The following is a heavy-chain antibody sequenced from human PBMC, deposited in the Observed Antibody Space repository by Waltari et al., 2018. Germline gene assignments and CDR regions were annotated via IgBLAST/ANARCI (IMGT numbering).Heavy chain of an antibody. CDR3: ANTRAHTDYFDH. D-gene: IGHD2-2*01. Sequence: VQLVQSGAEVRPHGYSVKVYCKASEGTFSSWAISRVRQAPGTGLEWMGGIIPILDIANYAQKFQGRVTFTADESTSTAYMELSSLRSEDTAVYYCANTRAHTDYFDHWGQGTLVIVSS. CDR2: IIPILDIA. J-gene: IGHJ4*02. V-gene: IGHV1-69*04. CDR1: EGTFSSWA.